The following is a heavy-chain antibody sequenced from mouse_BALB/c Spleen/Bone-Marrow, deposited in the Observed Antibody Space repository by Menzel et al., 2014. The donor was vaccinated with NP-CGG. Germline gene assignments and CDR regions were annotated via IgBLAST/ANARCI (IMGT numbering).Heavy chain of an antibody. D-gene: IGHD1-1*01. V-gene: IGHV2-9*02. CDR3: ARGGSSRAWFTY. CDR2: IWAGGST. Sequence: VQLQQSGPGLVAPSQRLSITCTVSEFSLTSYGVHWVRQPPGKGLEWLGVIWAGGSTNYNSALMSRLSISKDNSKSQVFLKMNSLQTDDTAMYYCARGGSSRAWFTYWGQGTLVTVSA. CDR1: EFSLTSYG. J-gene: IGHJ3*01.